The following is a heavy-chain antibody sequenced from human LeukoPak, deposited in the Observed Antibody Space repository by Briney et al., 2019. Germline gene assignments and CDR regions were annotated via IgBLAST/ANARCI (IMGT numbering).Heavy chain of an antibody. V-gene: IGHV4-34*01. J-gene: IGHJ5*02. CDR1: GGSFSGYY. Sequence: SETLSLTCAVYGGSFSGYYWSWIRQPPGKGLEWIGEINHSGSTNYNPSLKSRVTISVDRSNNQFSLRLTSVTAADTAVYYCARLHSSRAEEFDPWGQGTLVTVSS. CDR3: ARLHSSRAEEFDP. CDR2: INHSGST.